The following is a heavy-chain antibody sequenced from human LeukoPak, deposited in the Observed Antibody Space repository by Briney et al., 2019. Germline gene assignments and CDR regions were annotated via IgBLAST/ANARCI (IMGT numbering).Heavy chain of an antibody. V-gene: IGHV4-4*07. CDR2: IYFTGNT. CDR1: GGSIGSYY. Sequence: KTSETLSLTCNVSGGSIGSYYWTWIRQPAGKGLDWIGRIYFTGNTDYNPSLQSRVTMSVDTSNNVFSLKLRSATAADTAIYYCARGHPGGWYFFDHWGQGTLVSVSS. D-gene: IGHD6-19*01. J-gene: IGHJ5*02. CDR3: ARGHPGGWYFFDH.